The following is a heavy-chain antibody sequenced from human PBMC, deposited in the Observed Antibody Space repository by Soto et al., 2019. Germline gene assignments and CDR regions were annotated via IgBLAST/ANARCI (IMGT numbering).Heavy chain of an antibody. D-gene: IGHD4-17*01. J-gene: IGHJ4*01. CDR3: ARTDGDLDY. CDR2: MNPKSGYT. V-gene: IGHV1-8*01. Sequence: QVQLVQSGAEVKKPGASVKVSCKTSGYTFTRYDINWVRQATGQGLEWMGWMNPKSGYTGSAQRFQGRITMTRDTSISTSYMELSSLRSEDTVMYYCARTDGDLDYWGQGTLVTVSS. CDR1: GYTFTRYD.